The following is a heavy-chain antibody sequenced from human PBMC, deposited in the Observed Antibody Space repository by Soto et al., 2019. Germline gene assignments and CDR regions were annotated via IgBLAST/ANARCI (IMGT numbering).Heavy chain of an antibody. J-gene: IGHJ5*02. CDR2: IKKDGSEK. D-gene: IGHD2-2*01. V-gene: IGHV3-7*01. CDR1: VFTFNIYW. CDR3: AREEGRYCSSTTCYSRFDP. Sequence: PWGSLRLSCSASVFTFNIYWMSWFRQAPGKGLEWVANIKKDGSEKYYVDSVKGRFTISRDNAKNSVYLQMDSLRAEDTAVYYCAREEGRYCSSTTCYSRFDPWGQGTVVTVSS.